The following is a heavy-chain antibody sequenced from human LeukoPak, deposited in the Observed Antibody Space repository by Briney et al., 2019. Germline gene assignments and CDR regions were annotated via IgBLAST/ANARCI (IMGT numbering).Heavy chain of an antibody. D-gene: IGHD6-13*01. CDR2: ISYDGSNK. CDR1: GFTFSSYA. V-gene: IGHV3-30*04. CDR3: ARASSSWYGEFDP. Sequence: GGSLRLSCAASGFTFSSYAMPWVRQAPGKGLEWVAVISYDGSNKYYADSVKGRFTISRDNSKNTLYLQMNSLRAEDTAVYYCARASSSWYGEFDPWGQGTLVTVSS. J-gene: IGHJ5*02.